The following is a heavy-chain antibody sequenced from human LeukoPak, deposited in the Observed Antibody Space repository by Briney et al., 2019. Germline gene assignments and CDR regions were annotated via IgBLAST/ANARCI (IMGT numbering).Heavy chain of an antibody. CDR3: ASSARSGWYVY. CDR1: GYTFTSYA. CDR2: INAGNGNT. D-gene: IGHD6-19*01. J-gene: IGHJ4*02. V-gene: IGHV1-3*01. Sequence: ASVKVSCKASGYTFTSYAMHWVRQAPGRRLEWMGWINAGNGNTKYSQKFQGRVTITRDTSASTAYIELSSLRSEDTAVYYCASSARSGWYVYWGQGTLVTVSS.